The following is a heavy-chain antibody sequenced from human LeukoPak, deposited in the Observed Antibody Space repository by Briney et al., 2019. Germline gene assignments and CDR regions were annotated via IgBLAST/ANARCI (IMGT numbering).Heavy chain of an antibody. D-gene: IGHD3-3*01. CDR1: GYTFTSYG. Sequence: GASVKVSCKASGYTFTSYGISWVRQAPGQGLEWMGWISAYNGNTNYAQKLQGRVTMTTDTSTSTAYMELRSLRSDDTAVYYCASAYTIFGVVTDLHAFDIWGQGTMVTVSS. V-gene: IGHV1-18*01. J-gene: IGHJ3*02. CDR3: ASAYTIFGVVTDLHAFDI. CDR2: ISAYNGNT.